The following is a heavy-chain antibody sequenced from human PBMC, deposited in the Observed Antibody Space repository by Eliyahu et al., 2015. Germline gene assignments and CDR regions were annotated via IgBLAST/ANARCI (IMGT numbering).Heavy chain of an antibody. CDR3: ARVVLYYYDSSGYYYWFDP. CDR2: IYYSGST. D-gene: IGHD3-22*01. J-gene: IGHJ5*02. V-gene: IGHV4-59*01. Sequence: QVQLQESGPGLVKPSETLSLTCTVPGGSXXXXYWXWIRQPPGKGLEWIGYIYYSGSTNYNPSLKSRVTISVDTPKNQFPLKLSSVTAADTAVYYCARVVLYYYDSSGYYYWFDPWGQGTLVTVSS. CDR1: GGSXXXXY.